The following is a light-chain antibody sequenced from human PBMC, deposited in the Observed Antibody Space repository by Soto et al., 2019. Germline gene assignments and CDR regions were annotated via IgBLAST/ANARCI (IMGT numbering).Light chain of an antibody. J-gene: IGKJ1*01. V-gene: IGKV3-20*01. CDR2: GPS. CDR3: HQYATSPQT. CDR1: QSVPKNY. Sequence: EIVLTQSPGTLSLSPGERATLSCRASQSVPKNYLAWYQHKPGQAPRLLIYGPSSRATGIPDRFSGSWSGTDFTLSISRLEPEDFAVYYCHQYATSPQTFGQGTKVEIK.